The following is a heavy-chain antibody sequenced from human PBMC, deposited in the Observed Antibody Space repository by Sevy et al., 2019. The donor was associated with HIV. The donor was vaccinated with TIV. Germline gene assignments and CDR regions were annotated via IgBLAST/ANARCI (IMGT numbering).Heavy chain of an antibody. D-gene: IGHD3-22*01. V-gene: IGHV3-7*01. CDR3: ARALFAWYHGSSGYYYTSGFDY. Sequence: GGSLRLSCAASGFTFNSYWMSWVRQAPGKGLEWVANIKQDGSEKYYVDSVKGRFTISRDNAKNSLYLKMNSLRAEDTAIYYCARALFAWYHGSSGYYYTSGFDYWGQGTLVTVSS. J-gene: IGHJ4*02. CDR2: IKQDGSEK. CDR1: GFTFNSYW.